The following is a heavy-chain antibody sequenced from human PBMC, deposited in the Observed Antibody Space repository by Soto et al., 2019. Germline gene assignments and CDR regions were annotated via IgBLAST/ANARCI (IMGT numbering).Heavy chain of an antibody. CDR3: ASDAPPDHYYYYGMDG. CDR2: IYYSGST. V-gene: IGHV4-39*01. CDR1: DCSISRSIDY. Sequence: AESRSLTCTVSDCSISRSIDYWAWIRQPPGKGLEWIGSIYYSGSTYYNPSLKSRVTISVDTSKNQFSLKLSSVTAADTAVYYCASDAPPDHYYYYGMDGWGQGTTVTFS. J-gene: IGHJ6*02. D-gene: IGHD2-2*01.